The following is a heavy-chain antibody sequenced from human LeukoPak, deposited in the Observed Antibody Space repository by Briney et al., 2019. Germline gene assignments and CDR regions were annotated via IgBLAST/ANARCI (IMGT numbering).Heavy chain of an antibody. CDR2: IIPIFGTA. V-gene: IGHV1-69*13. CDR1: GYTFTSYG. D-gene: IGHD5-18*01. Sequence: ASVKVSCKASGYTFTSYGISWVRQAPGQGLEWMGGIIPIFGTANYAQKFQGRVTITADESTSTAYMELSSLRSEDTAVYYCARGDVDTAMVDAFDIWGQGTMVTVSS. J-gene: IGHJ3*02. CDR3: ARGDVDTAMVDAFDI.